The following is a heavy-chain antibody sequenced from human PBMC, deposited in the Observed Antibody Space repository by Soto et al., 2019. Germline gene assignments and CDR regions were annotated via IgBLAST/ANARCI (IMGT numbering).Heavy chain of an antibody. V-gene: IGHV4-61*03. J-gene: IGHJ4*03. CDR3: ERASGSY. D-gene: IGHD1-26*01. CDR1: GGSVTRINYY. Sequence: SETLSLTCSVSGGSVTRINYYCRWIRHPPWKGLEWIGYLYHSGSTIYNPALKSRVAISLDTSKNHFSLRLTSVTAADTAVYYCERASGSY. CDR2: LYHSGST.